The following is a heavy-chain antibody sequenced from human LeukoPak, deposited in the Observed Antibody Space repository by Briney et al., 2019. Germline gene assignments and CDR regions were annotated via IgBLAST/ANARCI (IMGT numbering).Heavy chain of an antibody. CDR2: IWNDGSRK. J-gene: IGHJ4*02. Sequence: GGSLRLSCGASGFTFSDYGMHWVRQAPGKGPEWVAVIWNDGSRKYYAESVKGRFTISRDNSKNTVYLQMTSLRAEDTAVYYCARVEGSGSSFDYWGQGTLVTVSS. V-gene: IGHV3-33*01. CDR1: GFTFSDYG. D-gene: IGHD3-10*01. CDR3: ARVEGSGSSFDY.